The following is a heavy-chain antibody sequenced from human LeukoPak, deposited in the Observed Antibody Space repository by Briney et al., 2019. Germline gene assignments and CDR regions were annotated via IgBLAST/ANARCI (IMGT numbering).Heavy chain of an antibody. CDR1: GYTFSGYY. V-gene: IGHV1-2*02. CDR3: ARVPSGGDAFDI. J-gene: IGHJ3*02. D-gene: IGHD3-10*01. CDR2: INPNSGGT. Sequence: ASVKVSCKASGYTFSGYYMHWVRQAPGQGLEWMGWINPNSGGTNYAQKFQGRVTMTRDTSISTAYMELSRLRSDDTAVYYCARVPSGGDAFDIWGQGTMLTVSS.